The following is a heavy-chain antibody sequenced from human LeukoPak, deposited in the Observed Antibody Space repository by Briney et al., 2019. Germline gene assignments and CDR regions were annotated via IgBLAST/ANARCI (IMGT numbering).Heavy chain of an antibody. CDR1: GYTFTSYD. CDR3: ARVAHKVTEYFDY. Sequence: ASVKVSCKASGYTFTSYDINWVRQATGQGLEWMGWMNPNSGNTGYAQKFQGRVTMTRNTSISTAYMELSSLRSEDTAVYYCARVAHKVTEYFDYWGQGTLVTVSS. J-gene: IGHJ4*02. V-gene: IGHV1-8*01. CDR2: MNPNSGNT.